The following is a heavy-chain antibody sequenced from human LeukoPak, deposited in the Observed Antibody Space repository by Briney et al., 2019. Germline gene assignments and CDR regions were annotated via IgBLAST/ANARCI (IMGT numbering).Heavy chain of an antibody. Sequence: SGGSLRLSCAASGFTFSSYGMHWVRQAPGKGLEWVAFIRYDGSNKYYADSVKGRFTISRDNSKNTLYLQMNSLRAEDTAVYYCAKDEWVSGKTVDYWGQGTLVTVSS. CDR3: AKDEWVSGKTVDY. CDR2: IRYDGSNK. J-gene: IGHJ4*02. D-gene: IGHD1-14*01. CDR1: GFTFSSYG. V-gene: IGHV3-30*02.